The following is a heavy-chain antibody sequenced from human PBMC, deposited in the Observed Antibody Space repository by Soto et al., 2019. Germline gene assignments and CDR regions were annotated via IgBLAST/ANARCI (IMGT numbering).Heavy chain of an antibody. Sequence: SETLSLTCTVSGGSISSGDYYWSWIRQPPGKGLEWIGYIYYSGSTYYNPSLKSRVTISVDTSKNQFSLKLSSVTAADTAGYYCARDGEETCTMRDNWFDPWGQGTLDTVSS. J-gene: IGHJ5*02. CDR2: IYYSGST. CDR3: ARDGEETCTMRDNWFDP. CDR1: GGSISSGDYY. V-gene: IGHV4-30-4*01. D-gene: IGHD3-22*01.